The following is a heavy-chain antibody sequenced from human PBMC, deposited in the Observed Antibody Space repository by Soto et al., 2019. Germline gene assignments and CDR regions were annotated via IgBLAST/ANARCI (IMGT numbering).Heavy chain of an antibody. CDR2: FDPEDGKT. V-gene: IGHV1-24*01. CDR1: GYTLTELS. D-gene: IGHD6-6*01. CDR3: ATVRIAARPGGFDY. J-gene: IGHJ4*02. Sequence: ASVKVSCKLSGYTLTELSMHWVRQAPGKGLEWMRGFDPEDGKTIYAQKFQGRVTVTEDTSTDTAYMELSSLRSEDTAVYYCATVRIAARPGGFDYWGQGTLVTVSS.